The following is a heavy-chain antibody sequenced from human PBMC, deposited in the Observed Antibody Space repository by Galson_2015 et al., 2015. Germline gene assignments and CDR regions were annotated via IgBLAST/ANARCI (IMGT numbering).Heavy chain of an antibody. CDR1: GSSFTGYW. CDR3: ARHSTAGGYSGYDVYFDF. Sequence: QSGAEVKKPGESLWISCRGSGSSFTGYWVSWVRQMPGKGLEWKGRLDPSASYTNYSPSFQGHVTISADKSISTAYLQWSSLKASDTAMYYCARHSTAGGYSGYDVYFDFWGQGTLVTVSS. CDR2: LDPSASYT. V-gene: IGHV5-10-1*01. J-gene: IGHJ4*02. D-gene: IGHD5-12*01.